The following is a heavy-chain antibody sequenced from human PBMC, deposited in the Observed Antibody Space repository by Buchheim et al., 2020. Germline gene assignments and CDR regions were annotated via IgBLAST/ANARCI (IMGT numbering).Heavy chain of an antibody. V-gene: IGHV3-74*01. CDR3: ARGTRVLGVTKIEKYYYYGMDV. Sequence: EVQLVESGGGLVQPGGSLRLSCAASGFPLSSYWMHWVRQAPGKGLVWVSRINSDGSSTSYAASVKGRFHISRDNAKNTLYLQMNSLRAEDTAVYDSARGTRVLGVTKIEKYYYYGMDVWGQGTT. CDR1: GFPLSSYW. J-gene: IGHJ6*02. D-gene: IGHD3-10*01. CDR2: INSDGSST.